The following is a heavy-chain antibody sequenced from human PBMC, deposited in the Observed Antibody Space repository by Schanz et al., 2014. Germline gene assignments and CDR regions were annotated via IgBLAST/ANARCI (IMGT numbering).Heavy chain of an antibody. D-gene: IGHD2-2*02. J-gene: IGHJ6*03. CDR3: AGTYCSSTSCYTGYYYMDV. CDR2: INPSGGST. V-gene: IGHV1-46*02. CDR1: GYTFNNYT. Sequence: QVLQVQSGSELKKPGTSVKVSCKASGYTFNNYTYVMIWVRQAPGQGLEWMGMINPSGGSTTYAQKFQGRVTITADKSTSTAYMELTSLRSDDTAVYYCAGTYCSSTSCYTGYYYMDVWGKGTTVTVSS.